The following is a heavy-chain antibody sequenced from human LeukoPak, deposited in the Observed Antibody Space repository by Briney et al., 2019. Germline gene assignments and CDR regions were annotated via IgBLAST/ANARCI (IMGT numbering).Heavy chain of an antibody. V-gene: IGHV4-59*01. D-gene: IGHD2-2*01. J-gene: IGHJ4*02. CDR2: IYYSGST. CDR1: GGSISSYY. CDR3: ARLAAVLAAIGGNFDY. Sequence: PSETLSLTCTVSGGSISSYYWSWIRQPPGKGLEWIGYIYYSGSTNYNPSLKSRVTISVDTSKNQFSLKLSSVTAADTAVYYCARLAAVLAAIGGNFDYWGQGTLVTVSS.